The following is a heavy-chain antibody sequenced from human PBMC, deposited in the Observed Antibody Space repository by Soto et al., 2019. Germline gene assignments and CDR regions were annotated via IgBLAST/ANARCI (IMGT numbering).Heavy chain of an antibody. CDR3: ARDCTNGVCYKDYGMDV. J-gene: IGHJ6*02. V-gene: IGHV4-31*03. CDR2: IYYSGST. D-gene: IGHD2-8*01. Sequence: SETLSLTCTVSGGSISSGGYYWSWIRQHPGKGLEWIGYIYYSGSTYYNPSLKSRVTISVDTSKNQFSLKLSSVTAADTAVYYCARDCTNGVCYKDYGMDVWGQGTTVTVSS. CDR1: GGSISSGGYY.